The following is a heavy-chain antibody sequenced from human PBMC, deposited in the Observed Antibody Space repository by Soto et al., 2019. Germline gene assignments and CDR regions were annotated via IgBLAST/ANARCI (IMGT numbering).Heavy chain of an antibody. J-gene: IGHJ6*02. CDR3: ARGALTTLAYYYGMDV. V-gene: IGHV1-69*13. CDR1: GGTFSSYT. D-gene: IGHD4-4*01. CDR2: IIPIFGTT. Sequence: ASVKVSCKASGGTFSSYTMSWVRQAPGQGLEWMGGIIPIFGTTTYAHKFQGRVTITADESTSTVYMELSSLRGEDTAVYYCARGALTTLAYYYGMDVWGRGTTVTVSS.